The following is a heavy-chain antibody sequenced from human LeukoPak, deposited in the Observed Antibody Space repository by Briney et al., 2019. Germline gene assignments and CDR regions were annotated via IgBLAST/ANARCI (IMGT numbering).Heavy chain of an antibody. V-gene: IGHV3-30-3*01. D-gene: IGHD3-22*01. J-gene: IGHJ4*02. CDR1: GFTFTAYL. CDR2: MSSDGNAM. Sequence: GRSLRLSCAASGFTFTAYLIHWVRQAPSKGLEWVAVMSSDGNAMFYADSVKGRFTISRDNSKNTLYLQMYSLRAEDTAVYYCVRESEYYFDHSASFDYWGQGTLVTVSS. CDR3: VRESEYYFDHSASFDY.